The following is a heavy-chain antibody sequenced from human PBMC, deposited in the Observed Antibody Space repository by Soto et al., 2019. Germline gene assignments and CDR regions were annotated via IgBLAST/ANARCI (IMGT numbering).Heavy chain of an antibody. CDR3: ARDFFSMVRGVIWDDTYYYGMDV. V-gene: IGHV6-1*01. CDR2: TYYRSKWYN. D-gene: IGHD3-10*01. Sequence: SQTLSLTCAISGDSVSSNSAAWNWIRQSPSRGLEWLGRTYYRSKWYNDYAVSVKSRITINPDTSKNQFSLQLNSVTPEDTAVDYCARDFFSMVRGVIWDDTYYYGMDVWGQGTTVTVSS. J-gene: IGHJ6*02. CDR1: GDSVSSNSAA.